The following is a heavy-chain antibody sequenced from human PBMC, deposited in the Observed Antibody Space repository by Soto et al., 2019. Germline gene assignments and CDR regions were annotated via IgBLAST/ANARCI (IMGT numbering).Heavy chain of an antibody. V-gene: IGHV5-51*01. CDR3: ARHSAARYYYYYGMDV. J-gene: IGHJ6*02. D-gene: IGHD6-6*01. CDR2: IYPGDSDT. Sequence: EALKISCKGSGYRFTSYWSGWVRQMPGKGLEWMGIIYPGDSDTRYSPSFQGQVTISADKSISTAYLQWSSLKASDTAMYYCARHSAARYYYYYGMDVWGQGTTVTVSS. CDR1: GYRFTSYW.